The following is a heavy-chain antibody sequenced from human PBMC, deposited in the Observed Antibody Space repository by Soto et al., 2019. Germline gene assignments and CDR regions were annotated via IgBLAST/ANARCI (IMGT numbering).Heavy chain of an antibody. V-gene: IGHV1-18*01. CDR1: GYTFTSYG. J-gene: IGHJ3*02. CDR3: ARRDLYGSGSYRDEDAFDI. D-gene: IGHD3-10*01. Sequence: ASVKVSCKASGYTFTSYGISWVRQAPGQGLEWMGWISAYNGNTNYAQKLQGRVTMTTDTSTSTAYMELRSLRSDDTAVYYCARRDLYGSGSYRDEDAFDIWGQGTMVTVSS. CDR2: ISAYNGNT.